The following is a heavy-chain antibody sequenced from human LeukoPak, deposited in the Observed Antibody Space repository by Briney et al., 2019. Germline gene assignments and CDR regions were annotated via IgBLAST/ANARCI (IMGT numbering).Heavy chain of an antibody. Sequence: PGGSLRLSCAASGFTFSSYSMNWVRQAPGKGLEWVSYISSSSTIYYADSVKGRFTISRDNAKNSLYLQMNSLRDEDTAVYYCARDLVVNDFWSGYPIDYWGQGTLVTVSS. CDR1: GFTFSSYS. V-gene: IGHV3-48*02. J-gene: IGHJ4*02. D-gene: IGHD3-3*01. CDR2: ISSSSTI. CDR3: ARDLVVNDFWSGYPIDY.